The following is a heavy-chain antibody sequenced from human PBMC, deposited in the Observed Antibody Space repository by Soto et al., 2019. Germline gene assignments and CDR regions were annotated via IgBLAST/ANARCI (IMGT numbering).Heavy chain of an antibody. J-gene: IGHJ4*02. Sequence: QVQLQQWGAGLLKPSETLSLTCAVYGGSFSGYYWSWIRQPPGKGLEWIGEINHSGSTNYNPSLTSRVTISVDTSKNQFSLKLSSVTAADTAVYYCAKSGYSYGHYYFDYWGQGTLVTVSS. D-gene: IGHD5-18*01. CDR3: AKSGYSYGHYYFDY. CDR2: INHSGST. V-gene: IGHV4-34*01. CDR1: GGSFSGYY.